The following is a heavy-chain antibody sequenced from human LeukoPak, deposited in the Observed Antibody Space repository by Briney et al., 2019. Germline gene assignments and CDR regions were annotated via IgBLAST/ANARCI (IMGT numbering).Heavy chain of an antibody. CDR2: IIPVFGTR. D-gene: IGHD3-22*01. CDR1: GGGFSTHV. J-gene: IGHJ4*02. V-gene: IGHV1-69*13. CDR3: AREGASHYDSTSDY. Sequence: SVKVSCKASGGGFSTHVITWVRQAPGPGLGWRGGIIPVFGTRNYAQKLQGRITIAADELTGTSYMELSSLRSEDTAVYYCAREGASHYDSTSDYWGQGTLVTVSA.